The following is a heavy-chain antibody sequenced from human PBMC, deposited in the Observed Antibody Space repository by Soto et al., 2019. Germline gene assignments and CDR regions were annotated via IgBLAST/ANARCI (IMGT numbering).Heavy chain of an antibody. CDR1: GGTFINSA. Sequence: QVQLVQSGAEVKKPGSSVKVSCKASGGTFINSAISWVRQAPGQGLEWLGGIIPRFGTVTYVQKFQGRVTLIADESTSTAYMELSSLRSEDTAVYYFAPTLRLWLPYYYYAKGAWGQGTTLTGSS. CDR2: IIPRFGTV. CDR3: APTLRLWLPYYYYAKGA. V-gene: IGHV1-69*01. D-gene: IGHD5-18*01. J-gene: IGHJ6*02.